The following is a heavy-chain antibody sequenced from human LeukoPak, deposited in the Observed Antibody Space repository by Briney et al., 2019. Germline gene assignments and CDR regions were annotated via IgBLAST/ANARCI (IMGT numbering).Heavy chain of an antibody. V-gene: IGHV4-34*01. CDR3: ARREQQLVNFDY. CDR2: INHSGST. D-gene: IGHD6-13*01. J-gene: IGHJ4*02. Sequence: ASETLSLTCAVYGGSFSGYYWSWIRQPPGKGLEWIGEINHSGSTNYNPSLKSRVTISVDTSKNQFSLKLSSVTAADTAVYYCARREQQLVNFDYWGQGTLVTVSS. CDR1: GGSFSGYY.